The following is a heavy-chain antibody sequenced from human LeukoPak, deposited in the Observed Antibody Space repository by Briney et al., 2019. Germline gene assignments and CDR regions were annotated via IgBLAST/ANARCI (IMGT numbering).Heavy chain of an antibody. CDR1: GFTFSSYG. D-gene: IGHD3-10*01. CDR3: AKDLRREAIITLNRAARWGIDV. V-gene: IGHV3-23*01. J-gene: IGHJ6*03. Sequence: GGTLRLSCAASGFTFSSYGMSWVRQAPGKGLEWVSAISGSGGRTYYADSVKGRFTISGDNAKNTLYLQMNSLRAEDTAVYYCAKDLRREAIITLNRAARWGIDVWGKGTTVTISS. CDR2: ISGSGGRT.